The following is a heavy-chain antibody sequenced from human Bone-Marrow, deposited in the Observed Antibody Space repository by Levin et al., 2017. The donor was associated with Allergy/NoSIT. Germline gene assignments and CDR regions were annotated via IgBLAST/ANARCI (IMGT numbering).Heavy chain of an antibody. V-gene: IGHV1-8*01. CDR1: GYTFTSYD. J-gene: IGHJ6*02. CDR3: ARGVRGVTRLDYYYYGMDV. CDR2: MNPNSGNT. D-gene: IGHD3-10*01. Sequence: PGESLKISCKASGYTFTSYDINWVRQATGQGLEWMGWMNPNSGNTGYAQKFQGRVTMTRNTSISTAYMELSSLRSEDTAVYYCARGVRGVTRLDYYYYGMDVWGQGTTVTVSS.